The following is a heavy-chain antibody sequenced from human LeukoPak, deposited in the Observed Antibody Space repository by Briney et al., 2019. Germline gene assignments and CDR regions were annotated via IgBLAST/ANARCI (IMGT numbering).Heavy chain of an antibody. CDR1: GYTFSNYD. Sequence: ASVKVSCKASGYTFSNYDMHWVRQAPGQGLEWMGIINPSGGSTSYAQKFQGRVTMTRDTSTSTVYMELSSLRSEDTAVYYCAKDFGIGSVVIDYWGQGTLVTVSS. V-gene: IGHV1-46*01. CDR3: AKDFGIGSVVIDY. D-gene: IGHD2-15*01. CDR2: INPSGGST. J-gene: IGHJ4*02.